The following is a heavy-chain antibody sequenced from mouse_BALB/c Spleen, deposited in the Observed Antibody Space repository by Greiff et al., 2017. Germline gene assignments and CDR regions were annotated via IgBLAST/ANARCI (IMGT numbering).Heavy chain of an antibody. J-gene: IGHJ4*01. D-gene: IGHD1-1*01. Sequence: EVQLPQSGPSLVQPSPTLSLTCSVTGTSITSDYWNWIRKFPGNKLEYMGYISYSGSTYYNPSLKSRISITRDTSKNQYYLQLNSVTTEDTATYYCARWGYGSSYAMDYWGQGTSVTVSS. CDR1: GTSITSDY. V-gene: IGHV3-8*02. CDR2: ISYSGST. CDR3: ARWGYGSSYAMDY.